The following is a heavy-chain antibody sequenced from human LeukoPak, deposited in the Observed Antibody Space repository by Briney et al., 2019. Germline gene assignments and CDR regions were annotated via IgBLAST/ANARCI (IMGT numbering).Heavy chain of an antibody. Sequence: PSETLSLTCTVSGGSISSYYWSWIRQPAGKGLEWIGRIYTSGSTNYNPSLKSRVTMSVDTSKNQFSLKLSSVTAADTAVYYCARSGYYYDSSGYYSSDWGQGTLVTVSS. CDR1: GGSISSYY. J-gene: IGHJ4*02. D-gene: IGHD3-22*01. CDR3: ARSGYYYDSSGYYSSD. CDR2: IYTSGST. V-gene: IGHV4-4*07.